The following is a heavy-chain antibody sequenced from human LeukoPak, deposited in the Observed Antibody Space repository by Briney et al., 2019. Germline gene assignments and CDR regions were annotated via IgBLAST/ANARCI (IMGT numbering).Heavy chain of an antibody. J-gene: IGHJ6*03. CDR3: ARVVAVTGTPVYYMDV. D-gene: IGHD6-19*01. V-gene: IGHV1-2*02. CDR1: GYMFTGYY. Sequence: ASVKVSCKASGYMFTGYYMHWVRQAPGQGLEWMGWINPNSGGTNYAQKFQGRVTMPRDTSISTAYMDLNRLRSDDTAVYYCARVVAVTGTPVYYMDVWGKGTTVTVSS. CDR2: INPNSGGT.